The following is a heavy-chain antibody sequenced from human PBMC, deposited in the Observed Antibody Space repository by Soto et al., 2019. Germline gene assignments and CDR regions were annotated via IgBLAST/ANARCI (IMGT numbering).Heavy chain of an antibody. CDR1: GYTFGAYY. J-gene: IGHJ6*02. CDR2: INPNSGAT. CDR3: AASIFYYGMDV. Sequence: ASVKVSCKASGYTFGAYYLHWVRQAPGQGLEWMGWINPNSGATNYAQKYQGWVTMTRDTSITTTYLQWSSLKASDTAIYYCAASIFYYGMDVWGQGTTVTVSS. V-gene: IGHV1-2*04.